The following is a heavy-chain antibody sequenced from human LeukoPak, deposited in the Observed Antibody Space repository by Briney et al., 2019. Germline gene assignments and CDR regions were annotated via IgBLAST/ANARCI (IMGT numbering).Heavy chain of an antibody. J-gene: IGHJ4*02. D-gene: IGHD3-10*01. CDR1: GFTFSSYA. V-gene: IGHV3-21*01. CDR2: ISSSGSYR. CDR3: ARDGIGSSHDY. Sequence: GGSLRLSCAASGFTFSSYAMSWVRQAPGKGLEWVSFISSSGSYRFYADSVKGRFTLSRDNAKDSLYLQMNSLRAEDTAVYYCARDGIGSSHDYWGQGTLVTVSS.